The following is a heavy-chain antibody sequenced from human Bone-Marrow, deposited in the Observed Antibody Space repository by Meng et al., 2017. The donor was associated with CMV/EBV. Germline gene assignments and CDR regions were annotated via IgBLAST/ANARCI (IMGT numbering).Heavy chain of an antibody. CDR1: GFTFSSYW. CDR2: INSDGSST. V-gene: IGHV3-74*01. Sequence: GESLKISCAASGFTFSSYWMHWVRQAPGKGLVWVSRINSDGSSTSYADSVKGRFTISRDNSTNTLYLQMNNLRPEDTAVYYCARDQPEFSNVYIYYYYGMDVWGQGTTVTVSS. J-gene: IGHJ6*02. CDR3: ARDQPEFSNVYIYYYYGMDV. D-gene: IGHD6-25*01.